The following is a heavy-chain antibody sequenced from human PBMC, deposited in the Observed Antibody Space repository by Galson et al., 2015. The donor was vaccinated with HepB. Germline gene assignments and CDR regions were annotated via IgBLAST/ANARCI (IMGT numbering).Heavy chain of an antibody. D-gene: IGHD6-13*01. CDR2: ISWNSGSI. J-gene: IGHJ4*02. V-gene: IGHV3-9*01. CDR1: GFTFDDYA. Sequence: SLRLSCAASGFTFDDYAMHWVRQAPGKGLEWVSGISWNSGSIGYADSVKGRFTISRDNAKNSLYLQMNSLRAEDTALYYCAKVGSSWVGLVDYWGQGTLVTVSS. CDR3: AKVGSSWVGLVDY.